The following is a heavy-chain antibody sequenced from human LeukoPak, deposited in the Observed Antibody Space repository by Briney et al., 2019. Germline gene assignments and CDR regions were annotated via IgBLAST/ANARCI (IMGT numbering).Heavy chain of an antibody. CDR3: ARVVTRYYFDY. Sequence: SETLSLTCAVYGGSFSGYYWSWIRQPPGKGLEWIGEINHSGSTNYNPSLKSRVTISVDTSKNQFSLKLSSVTAADTAMYYCARVVTRYYFDYWGQGTLVTVSS. D-gene: IGHD4-4*01. J-gene: IGHJ4*02. CDR1: GGSFSGYY. V-gene: IGHV4-34*01. CDR2: INHSGST.